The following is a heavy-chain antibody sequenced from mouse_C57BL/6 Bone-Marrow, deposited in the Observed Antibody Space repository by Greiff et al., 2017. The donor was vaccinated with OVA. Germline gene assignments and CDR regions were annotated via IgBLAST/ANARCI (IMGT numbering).Heavy chain of an antibody. CDR2: IFPGSGST. D-gene: IGHD2-5*01. Sequence: QVKLQQSGPELVKPGASVKISCKASGYTFTDYYINWVKQRPGQGLEWIGWIFPGSGSTYYNEKFKGKATLTVDKSSSTAYMLLSSLTSEDSAVYFCAREEAYYSNYAVAYWGQGTLVTVSA. CDR1: GYTFTDYY. J-gene: IGHJ3*01. CDR3: AREEAYYSNYAVAY. V-gene: IGHV1-75*01.